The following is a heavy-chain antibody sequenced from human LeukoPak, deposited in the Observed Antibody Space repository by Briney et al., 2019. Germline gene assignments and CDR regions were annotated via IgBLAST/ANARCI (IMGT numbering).Heavy chain of an antibody. J-gene: IGHJ6*04. V-gene: IGHV3-23*01. CDR2: ISGDSI. D-gene: IGHD4/OR15-4a*01. CDR1: GITFSNYA. CDR3: AKERGHPLPNYHMDV. Sequence: GGSLRLSCAASGITFSNYAMSWVRQAPGKGLEWVSAISGDSIHYADSVKGRFTIYRDNSKNTLFLQMNSLRVEDTAVYYCAKERGHPLPNYHMDVWGKGTTVTVSS.